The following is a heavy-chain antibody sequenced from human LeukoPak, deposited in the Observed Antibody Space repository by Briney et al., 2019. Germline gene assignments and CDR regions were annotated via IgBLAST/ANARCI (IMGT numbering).Heavy chain of an antibody. CDR2: IYYSGST. V-gene: IGHV4-59*12. J-gene: IGHJ5*02. Sequence: SESLSLTCTVSGGSISSYYWSWIRQPPGKGLEWIGYIYYSGSTNYIPALKSRVTISVDTSKNQFSLKLSSVTAADTAVYYCARDTGSGSRCNWFDPWGQGTLVTVSS. CDR3: ARDTGSGSRCNWFDP. D-gene: IGHD3-10*01. CDR1: GGSISSYY.